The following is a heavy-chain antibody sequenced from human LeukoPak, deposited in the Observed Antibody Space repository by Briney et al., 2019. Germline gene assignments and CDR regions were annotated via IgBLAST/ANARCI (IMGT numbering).Heavy chain of an antibody. V-gene: IGHV4-59*08. CDR2: IYYSGST. Sequence: SETLSRTCTVSGGSSSSYYWSWIRQPPGKGLEWIGYIYYSGSTNYNPSLKSRVTISVDTSKNQFSLKLSSVTAADTAVYYCARGNFYSSGWYGAFGYYFDYWGQGTLVTVSS. CDR1: GGSSSSYY. CDR3: ARGNFYSSGWYGAFGYYFDY. D-gene: IGHD6-19*01. J-gene: IGHJ4*02.